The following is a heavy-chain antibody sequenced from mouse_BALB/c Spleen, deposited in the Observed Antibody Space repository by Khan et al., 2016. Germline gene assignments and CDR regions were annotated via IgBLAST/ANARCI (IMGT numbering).Heavy chain of an antibody. V-gene: IGHV1-39*01. J-gene: IGHJ4*01. D-gene: IGHD1-1*02. Sequence: QLQESGPELEKPGASVKISCKASGYSFTGYNMNWVKQSNGKSLEWIGNIDPNYGGTTYNQKFKGKATLTVDKSSSTAYMQLKSLTSEDSAVYYCARGYGKPYYYAMDYWGQGTSVTVSS. CDR2: IDPNYGGT. CDR1: GYSFTGYN. CDR3: ARGYGKPYYYAMDY.